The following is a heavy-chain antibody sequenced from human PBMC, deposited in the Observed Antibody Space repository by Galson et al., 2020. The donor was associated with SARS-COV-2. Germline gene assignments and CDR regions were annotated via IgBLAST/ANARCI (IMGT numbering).Heavy chain of an antibody. D-gene: IGHD2-2*02. J-gene: IGHJ5*02. V-gene: IGHV4-59*01. CDR1: GGSISSYY. CDR3: ARITYQLLYWDNWFDP. Sequence: SETLSLTCTVSGGSISSYYWSWIRQPPGKGLEWIGYIYYSGSTNYNPSLKSRVTISVDTSKNQFSLKLSSVTAADTAVYYCARITYQLLYWDNWFDPGGQGTLVTVSS. CDR2: IYYSGST.